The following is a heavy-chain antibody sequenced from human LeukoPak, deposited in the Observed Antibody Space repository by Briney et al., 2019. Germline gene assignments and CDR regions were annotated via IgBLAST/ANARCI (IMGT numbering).Heavy chain of an antibody. J-gene: IGHJ4*02. D-gene: IGHD6-19*01. CDR1: GYTLTDLS. Sequence: ASVKASCKVSGYTLTDLSMHWVRQAPGKGLEWMGGFDPNVGDTIYAQKFQGRVTMTEDTSTDTAYMDLSSLKSEDTAVYYCATSRHKEWLVPDLDYWGRGTLVTVSS. CDR3: ATSRHKEWLVPDLDY. CDR2: FDPNVGDT. V-gene: IGHV1-24*01.